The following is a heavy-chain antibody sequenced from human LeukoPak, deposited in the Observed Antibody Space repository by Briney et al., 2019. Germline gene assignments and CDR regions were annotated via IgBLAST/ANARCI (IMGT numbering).Heavy chain of an antibody. Sequence: GGSLRLSCAASGFTFSSYGMHWVRQAPGKGLEWVAFIRYDGSNKYYADSVKGRFTISKDNSKNTLYLQMNSLRAEDTAVYYCAKDRYYYGSGSYCLDYWGQGTLVTVSS. CDR3: AKDRYYYGSGSYCLDY. D-gene: IGHD3-10*01. J-gene: IGHJ4*02. CDR1: GFTFSSYG. V-gene: IGHV3-30*02. CDR2: IRYDGSNK.